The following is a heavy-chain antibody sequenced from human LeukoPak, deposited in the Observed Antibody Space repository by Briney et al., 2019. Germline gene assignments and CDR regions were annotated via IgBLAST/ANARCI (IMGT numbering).Heavy chain of an antibody. CDR3: ARDFSDVDTVPPG. D-gene: IGHD5-18*01. CDR1: GFTFNSYA. J-gene: IGHJ4*02. V-gene: IGHV3-30*04. CDR2: TTFDGRNN. Sequence: GGSLRLSCAASGFTFNSYAMHWVRQSPGKGLEWVAVTTFDGRNNYYADSVKGRFTISRDNSEKTLFLQMESLRAEDTAVYYCARDFSDVDTVPPGWGQGTLVIVSS.